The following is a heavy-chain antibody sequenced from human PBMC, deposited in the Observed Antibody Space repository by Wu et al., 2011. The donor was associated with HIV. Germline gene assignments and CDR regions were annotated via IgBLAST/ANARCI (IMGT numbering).Heavy chain of an antibody. D-gene: IGHD3-16*01. J-gene: IGHJ4*02. CDR2: IHPNSGDT. Sequence: QVQLVQSGAEVKKPGASVRVSCKASGYTFTAYYMNWVRQAPGQGLEWLGWIHPNSGDTKYAQKIQGRVTMTRDTSISTAYMEVSSLTSDDTAVYYCARGGSSDYWGQGTLVAVSS. CDR3: ARGGSSDY. CDR1: GYTFTAYY. V-gene: IGHV1-2*02.